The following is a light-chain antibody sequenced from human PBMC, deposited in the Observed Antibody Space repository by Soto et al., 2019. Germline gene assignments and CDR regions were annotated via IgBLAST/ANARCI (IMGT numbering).Light chain of an antibody. CDR3: SSYAGSNNLVV. J-gene: IGLJ2*01. V-gene: IGLV2-8*01. CDR1: SSDVGGYNY. CDR2: EVS. Sequence: QSALTQPPSASGSPGQSVTIPCTGTSSDVGGYNYVSWYQQHPGKAPKLMIYEVSKRPSGVPDRFSGSKSGNTASLTVSGLHAEDEADYYCSSYAGSNNLVVFGGGTKLSVL.